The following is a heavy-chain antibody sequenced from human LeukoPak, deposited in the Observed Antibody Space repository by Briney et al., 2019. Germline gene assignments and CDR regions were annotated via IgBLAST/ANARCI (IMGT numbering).Heavy chain of an antibody. CDR3: AKDIRGTTGTTGFDY. J-gene: IGHJ4*02. CDR1: GFFVSNNY. CDR2: IYSGGDT. V-gene: IGHV3-53*05. Sequence: PGGSLRLSCAASGFFVSNNYMSWVRQAPGKGLEWVSVIYSGGDTYYADSVKGRFTISRDNSKNTLYLQMNRLRAEDTALYYCAKDIRGTTGTTGFDYWGQGTLVTVSS. D-gene: IGHD1-1*01.